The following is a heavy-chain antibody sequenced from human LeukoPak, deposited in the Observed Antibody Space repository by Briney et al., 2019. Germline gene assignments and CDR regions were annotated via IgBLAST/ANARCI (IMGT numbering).Heavy chain of an antibody. CDR1: NYSVSSVYY. D-gene: IGHD6-13*01. CDR2: IYPGGTT. V-gene: IGHV4-38-2*01. CDR3: ARRVASAVTGFDY. J-gene: IGHJ4*02. Sequence: SETLSLTCAVPNYSVSSVYYWGWTRQPPGEGLEWIGTIYPGGTTYYNPSLGSRLTISIDASKNHFSLRLSSVTTADTAVYYCARRVASAVTGFDYWGQGALVAVSS.